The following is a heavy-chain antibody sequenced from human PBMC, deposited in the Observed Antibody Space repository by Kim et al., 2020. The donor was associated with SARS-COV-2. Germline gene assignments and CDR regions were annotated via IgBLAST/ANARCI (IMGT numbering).Heavy chain of an antibody. CDR2: INEDGSQK. CDR1: GFTFSSFW. V-gene: IGHV3-7*01. J-gene: IGHJ4*02. Sequence: GGSLRLSCAASGFTFSSFWMTWVRQAQGKGLEWVANINEDGSQKYYIDSVKGRFTISRDNAKNSVYLQMNSLRAEDTAVYYCARPRYSSWGQGILVTVS. CDR3: ARPRYSS. D-gene: IGHD2-15*01.